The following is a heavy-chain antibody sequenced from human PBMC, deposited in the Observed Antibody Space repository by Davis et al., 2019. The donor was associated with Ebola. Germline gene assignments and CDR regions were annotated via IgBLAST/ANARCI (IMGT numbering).Heavy chain of an antibody. Sequence: PGGSLRLSCAASGFTFSSYEMNWVRQAPGKGLEWVSYISSSGSTIYYADSVKGRFTISRDNAKNTLYLQMNSLRAEDTAVYYCARDPGVLVTDPGDWFDPWGQGTLVTVSS. CDR1: GFTFSSYE. J-gene: IGHJ5*02. CDR3: ARDPGVLVTDPGDWFDP. D-gene: IGHD3-3*01. CDR2: ISSSGSTI. V-gene: IGHV3-48*03.